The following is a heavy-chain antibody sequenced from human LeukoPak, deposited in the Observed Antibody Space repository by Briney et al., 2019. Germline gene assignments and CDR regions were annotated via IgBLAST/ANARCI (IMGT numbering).Heavy chain of an antibody. D-gene: IGHD6-13*01. CDR2: IYYSGST. CDR1: GGSISSYY. Sequence: SETLSLTCTVSGGSISSYYWSWIRQPPRKGLEWMGYIYYSGSTNYNPSLKSRVTISVDTSKNQFSLKLSSVTAADTAVYYCAREVAAAGGHNWFDPWGQGTLVTVSS. V-gene: IGHV4-59*01. CDR3: AREVAAAGGHNWFDP. J-gene: IGHJ5*02.